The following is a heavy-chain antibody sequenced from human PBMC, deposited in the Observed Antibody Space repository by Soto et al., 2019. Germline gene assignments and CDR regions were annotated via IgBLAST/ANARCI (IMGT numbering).Heavy chain of an antibody. V-gene: IGHV3-11*01. Sequence: GGSRRLSCAASGFTFSDYYMSWIRQAPGKGLEWVSYISSSRSTIYYADSVKGRFTISRDNAKNSLYLQMNSLRAEDTAVYYCARARMVRGVRSYYYGMDVWDKGTTVTVSS. CDR2: ISSSRSTI. CDR1: GFTFSDYY. D-gene: IGHD3-10*01. J-gene: IGHJ6*04. CDR3: ARARMVRGVRSYYYGMDV.